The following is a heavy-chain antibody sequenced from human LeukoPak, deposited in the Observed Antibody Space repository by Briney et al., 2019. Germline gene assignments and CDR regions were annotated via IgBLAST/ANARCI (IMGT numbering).Heavy chain of an antibody. CDR1: GFTFSSYG. V-gene: IGHV3-33*01. Sequence: PGGSLRLSCVISGFTFSSYGMHWVRQAPGKGLEWVAVIWYDGSNKYYADSVKGRFTISRDNSKNTLYLQMNSLRAEDTAVYYCARGTDYGGNSCDYWGQGTLVTVSS. CDR2: IWYDGSNK. D-gene: IGHD4-23*01. CDR3: ARGTDYGGNSCDY. J-gene: IGHJ4*02.